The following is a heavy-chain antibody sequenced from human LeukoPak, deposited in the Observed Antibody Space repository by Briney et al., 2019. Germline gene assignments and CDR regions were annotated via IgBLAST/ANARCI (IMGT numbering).Heavy chain of an antibody. CDR3: ARDLDYGDFEGGNWFDP. D-gene: IGHD4-17*01. V-gene: IGHV1-46*01. CDR2: INPSGGST. CDR1: GYTFTSYY. Sequence: GASVKVSCKASGYTFTSYYMHWVRQAPGQGLEWMGIINPSGGSTSYAQKFQGRVTMTRDTSTSTAYMELRSLRSDDTAVYYCARDLDYGDFEGGNWFDPWGQGTLVTVSS. J-gene: IGHJ5*02.